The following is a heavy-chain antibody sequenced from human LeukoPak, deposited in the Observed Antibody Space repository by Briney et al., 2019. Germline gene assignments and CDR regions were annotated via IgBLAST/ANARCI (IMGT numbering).Heavy chain of an antibody. CDR1: GFTFSSYA. V-gene: IGHV3-23*01. CDR2: ISGSGGAT. CDR3: VRTVHWPNSFD. J-gene: IGHJ4*02. D-gene: IGHD3/OR15-3a*01. Sequence: GGSLRLSCAASGFTFSSYALSWVRQAPGKGLEWVSAISGSGGATYYSDSVKGRFTISRDNSMHTLYLQMDSLRAEDTAVYHCVRTVHWPNSFDWGQGTLVTVSS.